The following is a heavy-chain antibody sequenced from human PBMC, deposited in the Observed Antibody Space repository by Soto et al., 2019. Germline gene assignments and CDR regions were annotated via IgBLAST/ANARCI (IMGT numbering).Heavy chain of an antibody. Sequence: ASVKVSCKASGYTFTSYAMHWVRQAPGQRLEWMGWINAGNGNTKYSQKFQGRVTSTRDTSASTAYMELSSLRSEDTAVYYCARDYYDFWSGYWVAGWFDPWGQGTLVTVSS. J-gene: IGHJ5*02. V-gene: IGHV1-3*01. CDR3: ARDYYDFWSGYWVAGWFDP. CDR1: GYTFTSYA. CDR2: INAGNGNT. D-gene: IGHD3-3*01.